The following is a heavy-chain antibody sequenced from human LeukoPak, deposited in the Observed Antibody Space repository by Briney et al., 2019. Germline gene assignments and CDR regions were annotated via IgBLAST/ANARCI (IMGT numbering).Heavy chain of an antibody. D-gene: IGHD3-9*01. V-gene: IGHV4-34*01. CDR3: ARGLRFPRFLTLRNWFDP. Sequence: SVTLSLTCAVYGGSFSGYYWSWIRQPPGKGLEWIGEINHSGSTNYNPSLKSRVTISVDTSKNQFSLKLSSVTAADTAVYYCARGLRFPRFLTLRNWFDPWGQGTLVTVSS. J-gene: IGHJ5*02. CDR1: GGSFSGYY. CDR2: INHSGST.